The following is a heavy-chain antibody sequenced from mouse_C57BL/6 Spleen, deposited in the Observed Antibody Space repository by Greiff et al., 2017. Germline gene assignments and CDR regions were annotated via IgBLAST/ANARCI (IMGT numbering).Heavy chain of an antibody. J-gene: IGHJ1*03. CDR3: ARDQVYYGSSYGYFDV. CDR1: GFTFSSYA. CDR2: ISDGGSYT. D-gene: IGHD1-1*01. V-gene: IGHV5-4*01. Sequence: EVQRVESGGGLVKPGGSLKLSCAASGFTFSSYAMSWVRQTPEKRLEWVATISDGGSYTYYPDNVKGRFTISRDIAKNNLYLQMSHLKSEDTAMYYCARDQVYYGSSYGYFDVSGTGTTVTVSS.